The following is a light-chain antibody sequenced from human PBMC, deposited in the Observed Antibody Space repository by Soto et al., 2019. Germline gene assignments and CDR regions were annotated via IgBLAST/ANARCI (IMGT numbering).Light chain of an antibody. CDR1: QGIGND. CDR2: AAS. Sequence: AIQMTQSPSSLSASVGDRVTITCRASQGIGNDLGWYQQKPGKAPKLLICAASTLQSGVPSRFSGSGSGTDFTLTISSLQPEDFATYYCLQDYDYPLTFGGGTKVDIK. J-gene: IGKJ4*01. CDR3: LQDYDYPLT. V-gene: IGKV1-6*01.